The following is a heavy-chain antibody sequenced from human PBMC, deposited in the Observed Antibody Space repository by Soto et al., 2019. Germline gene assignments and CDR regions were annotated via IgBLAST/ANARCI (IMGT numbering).Heavy chain of an antibody. CDR1: GFTFSSYA. V-gene: IGHV3-23*01. J-gene: IGHJ4*02. D-gene: IGHD3-16*02. CDR3: AGSADDYVWGSYPQFDY. CDR2: ISGSGGST. Sequence: GGSLRLSCAASGFTFSSYAMSWVRQAPGKGLEWVSAISGSGGSTYYADSVKGRFTISRDNSKNTLYLQMNSLRAEDTAVYYCAGSADDYVWGSYPQFDYWGQGTLVTVSS.